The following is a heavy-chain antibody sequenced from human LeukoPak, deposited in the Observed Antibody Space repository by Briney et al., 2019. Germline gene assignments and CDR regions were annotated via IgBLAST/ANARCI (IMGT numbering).Heavy chain of an antibody. V-gene: IGHV4-39*01. CDR1: GGSISSSSYY. CDR3: ARVYSYGSSEAGY. CDR2: IYYSGST. Sequence: SETLSLTCTVSGGSISSSSYYWGWIRQPPGKGLEGIGSIYYSGSTYYNPSLKRRVTISVDTSKNQFSLKLSSVTAADTAVYYCARVYSYGSSEAGYWGQGTLVTVSS. J-gene: IGHJ4*02. D-gene: IGHD5-18*01.